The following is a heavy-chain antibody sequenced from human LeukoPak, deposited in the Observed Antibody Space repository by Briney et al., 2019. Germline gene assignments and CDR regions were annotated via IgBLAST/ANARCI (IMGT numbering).Heavy chain of an antibody. D-gene: IGHD2-21*02. J-gene: IGHJ5*02. CDR3: ARDQAVTGGWLDP. Sequence: GGSLRLSCAASGFTFSDFNMNWVRPSPGQGLEWGSYISGTSNTILYAGSVKGRFTISRDNTKTSLYLHMNRLRAEDTGLYYCARDQAVTGGWLDPWGQGTLVTVSS. V-gene: IGHV3-48*01. CDR2: ISGTSNTI. CDR1: GFTFSDFN.